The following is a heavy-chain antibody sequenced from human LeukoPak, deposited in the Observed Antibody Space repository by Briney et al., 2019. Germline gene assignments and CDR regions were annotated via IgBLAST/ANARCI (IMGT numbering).Heavy chain of an antibody. CDR1: GFTFSSYA. J-gene: IGHJ4*02. CDR2: ISGSGGGT. D-gene: IGHD5-12*01. CDR3: AKESGYSGYDSASHFDY. V-gene: IGHV3-23*01. Sequence: GGSLRLSCAASGFTFSSYAMTWIRQAPGKGLEWVSAISGSGGGTYYADSVRGRFTISRDNSKNTLYLQMNGLRADDTAIYYCAKESGYSGYDSASHFDYWGQGNLATVSS.